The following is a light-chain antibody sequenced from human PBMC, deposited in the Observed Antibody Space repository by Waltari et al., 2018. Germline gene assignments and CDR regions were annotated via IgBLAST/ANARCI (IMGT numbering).Light chain of an antibody. Sequence: SALTQPPSASGSPGQSVTISCTGTTSDVGSYHYVSCYQQPPGKVPKLMIYECSKRPSGVPDRFSGSKSGNTASLTVSGLQAEDEADYYCASYAGSRYVFGTGTKVTVL. CDR3: ASYAGSRYV. CDR1: TSDVGSYHY. CDR2: ECS. V-gene: IGLV2-8*01. J-gene: IGLJ1*01.